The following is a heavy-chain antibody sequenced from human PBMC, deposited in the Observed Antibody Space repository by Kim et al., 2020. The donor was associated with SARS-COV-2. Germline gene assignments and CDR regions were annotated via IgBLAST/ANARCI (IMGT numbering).Heavy chain of an antibody. Sequence: SGPTLVNPTQTLKLTCTFSGFSLSTSGVGVGWIRQPPGKALEWLALIYWDDDKRYSPSLKSRLTITKDTSKNKVVLTMTNMDPVGTATYYCADMSSSGWYGYWFDPWGQGTLVTVSS. CDR2: IYWDDDK. V-gene: IGHV2-5*02. J-gene: IGHJ5*02. D-gene: IGHD6-19*01. CDR1: GFSLSTSGVG. CDR3: ADMSSSGWYGYWFDP.